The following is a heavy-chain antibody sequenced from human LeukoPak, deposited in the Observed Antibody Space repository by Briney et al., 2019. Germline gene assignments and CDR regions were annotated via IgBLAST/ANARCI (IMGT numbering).Heavy chain of an antibody. J-gene: IGHJ4*02. CDR3: ARDKGATSYYFDY. CDR2: IYTGGNT. V-gene: IGHV3-53*01. D-gene: IGHD1-26*01. CDR1: GFTVSSNY. Sequence: GGSLRLSCAASGFTVSSNYMNWVRQAPGKGLEWVSVIYTGGNTYYADSVKGRFTISRDNSKNTLYLQMNSLRAEDTAVYYCARDKGATSYYFDYWGQGTLVTVSS.